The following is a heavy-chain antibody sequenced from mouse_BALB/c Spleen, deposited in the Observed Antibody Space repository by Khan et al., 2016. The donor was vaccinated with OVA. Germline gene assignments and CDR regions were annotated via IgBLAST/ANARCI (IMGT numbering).Heavy chain of an antibody. D-gene: IGHD2-3*01. J-gene: IGHJ2*01. CDR2: IYPGSDNA. V-gene: IGHV1-81*01. CDR1: GYTFTYYV. Sequence: VQLQESGPELVKPGASVKMSCKASGYTFTYYVITWVKQRTGQGLEWIGEIYPGSDNAYYNERFKGKATLTADKSSNTTHMQLSSLTSEDSAVYFCARGDAYCVYFDYWGQGTTLTVSS. CDR3: ARGDAYCVYFDY.